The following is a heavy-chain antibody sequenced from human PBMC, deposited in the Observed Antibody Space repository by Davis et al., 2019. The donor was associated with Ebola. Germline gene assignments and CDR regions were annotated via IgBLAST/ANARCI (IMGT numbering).Heavy chain of an antibody. Sequence: GGSLRLSCAVSGFSVTNKFMSWVRQAPGKGLEWVAVIWYDGSNKYYADSVKGRFTISRDNSKNTLYLQMNSLRAEDTAVYYCARESYYYGSGSYSSYFDYWGQGTLVTVSS. CDR3: ARESYYYGSGSYSSYFDY. D-gene: IGHD3-10*01. CDR1: GFSVTNKF. J-gene: IGHJ4*02. CDR2: IWYDGSNK. V-gene: IGHV3-33*08.